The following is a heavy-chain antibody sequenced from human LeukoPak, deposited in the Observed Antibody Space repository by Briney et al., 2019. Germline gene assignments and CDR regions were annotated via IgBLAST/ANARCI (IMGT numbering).Heavy chain of an antibody. V-gene: IGHV6-1*01. J-gene: IGHJ4*02. CDR2: TYYRSKCYN. D-gene: IGHD3-10*01. Sequence: SQTLSLTFAISGDSVSCNSAAWNWIRQSPSRGLEWLGRTYYRSKCYNDYAVSVKSRITITPDTSKNQFSLQLNSVTPEDTAVYYCARSGSGSYAGANYFDYWGRGTLVTVSS. CDR3: ARSGSGSYAGANYFDY. CDR1: GDSVSCNSAA.